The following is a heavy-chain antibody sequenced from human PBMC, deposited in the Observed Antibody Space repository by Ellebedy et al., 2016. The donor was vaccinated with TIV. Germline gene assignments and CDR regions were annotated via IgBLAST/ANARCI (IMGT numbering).Heavy chain of an antibody. J-gene: IGHJ3*02. CDR2: IYSSGST. D-gene: IGHD3-10*01. Sequence: SETLSLXXTVSGDSVSRRSYYWSWIRQSPGKGLEWIGYIYSSGSTKYNPSLKSRLTISADTSKKHFSLRLNSATAADTAVYYCPYGINSDAFDIWGHGTLVTVSS. CDR1: GDSVSRRSYY. CDR3: PYGINSDAFDI. V-gene: IGHV4-61*03.